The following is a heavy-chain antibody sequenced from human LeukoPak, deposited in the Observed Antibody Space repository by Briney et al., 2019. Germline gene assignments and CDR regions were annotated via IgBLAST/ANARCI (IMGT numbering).Heavy chain of an antibody. V-gene: IGHV4-38-2*01. Sequence: SETLSLTCAVSGYSISSGYYWGWIRQPPGKGLEWIGSIYHSGSTYYNPSLKSRVTISVDTSRNQFSLKLSSVTAADTAVYYCARHVYHPVTTVWAFYIWGQGTMVTVSS. D-gene: IGHD4-17*01. J-gene: IGHJ3*02. CDR2: IYHSGST. CDR1: GYSISSGYY. CDR3: ARHVYHPVTTVWAFYI.